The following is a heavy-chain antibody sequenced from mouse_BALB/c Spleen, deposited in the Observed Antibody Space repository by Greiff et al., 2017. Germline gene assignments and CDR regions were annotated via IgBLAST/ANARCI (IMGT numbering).Heavy chain of an antibody. Sequence: EVKLVGSGGGLVQPGGSRKLSCAASGFTFSSFGMHWVRQAPEKGLEWVAYISSGSSTIYYADTVKGRFTISRDNPKNTLFLQMTSLRSEDTAMYYCARSNWDWYFDVWGAGTTVTVSS. V-gene: IGHV5-17*02. CDR3: ARSNWDWYFDV. CDR2: ISSGSSTI. CDR1: GFTFSSFG. J-gene: IGHJ1*01. D-gene: IGHD4-1*01.